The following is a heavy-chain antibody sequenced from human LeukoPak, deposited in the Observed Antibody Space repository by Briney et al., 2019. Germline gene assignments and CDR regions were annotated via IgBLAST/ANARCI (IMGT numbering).Heavy chain of an antibody. V-gene: IGHV3-7*01. Sequence: PGGSLRLSCAASGFTFSSYWMSRVRQAPGKGLEWVANIKQDGSEKYYVDSVKGRFTISRDNAKTSLYLQMNSLRAEDTAVYYCAREGWRGIAVAGDYFDYWGQGTLVTVSS. CDR3: AREGWRGIAVAGDYFDY. D-gene: IGHD6-19*01. CDR2: IKQDGSEK. J-gene: IGHJ4*02. CDR1: GFTFSSYW.